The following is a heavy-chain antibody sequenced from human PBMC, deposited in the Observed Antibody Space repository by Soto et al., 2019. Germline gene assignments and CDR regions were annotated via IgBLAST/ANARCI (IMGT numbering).Heavy chain of an antibody. V-gene: IGHV4-34*01. CDR1: GGSFGAHY. Sequence: SETLSLTCAAYGGSFGAHYWTWIRQPPGKGLEWIGEINHSGSTNYNPSLESRVTISVDTSKNQFSLKLSSVSAADTAVYYCARGTNLRCFDWGQGTLVTVSS. D-gene: IGHD3-9*01. CDR3: ARGTNLRCFD. CDR2: INHSGST. J-gene: IGHJ4*02.